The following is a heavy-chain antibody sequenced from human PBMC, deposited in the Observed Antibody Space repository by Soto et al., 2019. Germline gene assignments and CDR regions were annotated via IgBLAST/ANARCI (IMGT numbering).Heavy chain of an antibody. V-gene: IGHV1-69*13. CDR2: IIPIFGTA. CDR1: GYTFSSYA. J-gene: IGHJ4*02. D-gene: IGHD3-10*01. Sequence: SVKVSCKASGYTFSSYAISWVRQAPGQGLEWMGGIIPIFGTANYAQKFQGRVTITADESTSTAYMELSSLRSEDTAVYYCATEYYYGSGSYFDYWGQGTLVTVSS. CDR3: ATEYYYGSGSYFDY.